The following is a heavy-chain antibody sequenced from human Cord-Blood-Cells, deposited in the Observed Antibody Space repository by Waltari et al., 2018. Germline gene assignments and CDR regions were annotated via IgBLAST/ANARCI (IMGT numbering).Heavy chain of an antibody. CDR1: GYTLTELS. CDR3: ATGVSYSSGRHFDY. J-gene: IGHJ4*02. D-gene: IGHD6-19*01. CDR2: FEPEDGET. V-gene: IGHV1-24*01. Sequence: QVQLVQSGAEVKKPGASVKVSCKVSGYTLTELSMHWVRQAPGKGLGWMGGFEPEDGETIYAQKFQGRVTMTEDTSTDTAYMELSSLRSEDTAVYYCATGVSYSSGRHFDYWGQGTLVTVSS.